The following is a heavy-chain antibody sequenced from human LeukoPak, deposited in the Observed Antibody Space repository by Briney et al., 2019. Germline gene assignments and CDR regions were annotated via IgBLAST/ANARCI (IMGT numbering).Heavy chain of an antibody. CDR3: ASLPAAENYFDY. V-gene: IGHV4-34*01. J-gene: IGHJ4*02. Sequence: SETLSLTCAVYGGSFSGYYWSWIRQPPGKGPEWIGEINHSGSTNYNPSLKSRVTISVDTSKNQFSLKLSSVTAADTAVYYCASLPAAENYFDYWGQGTLVTVSS. D-gene: IGHD2-2*01. CDR1: GGSFSGYY. CDR2: INHSGST.